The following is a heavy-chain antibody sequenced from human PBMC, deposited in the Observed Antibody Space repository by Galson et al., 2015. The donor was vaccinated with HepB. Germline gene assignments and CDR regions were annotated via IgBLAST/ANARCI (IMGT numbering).Heavy chain of an antibody. J-gene: IGHJ6*02. D-gene: IGHD6-6*01. V-gene: IGHV1-69*13. CDR1: GGTFSNYT. CDR3: AISSSNGYYYYHAMDV. Sequence: SVKVSCKASGGTFSNYTINWVRQAPGQGLEWMGGIIPIFGTANYAQKFQGRATITADESANTAYMVLSSLRSEDTALYYCAISSSNGYYYYHAMDVWGQGTTVTVSS. CDR2: IIPIFGTA.